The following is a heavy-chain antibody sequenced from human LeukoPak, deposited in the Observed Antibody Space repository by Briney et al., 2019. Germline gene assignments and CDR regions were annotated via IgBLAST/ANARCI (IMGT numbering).Heavy chain of an antibody. V-gene: IGHV3-64D*06. Sequence: GGSLRLSCSASGFTFSSYAMHWVRQAPGKGLEYVSAISSNGGSTYYADFVKGRFTISRDNSKNTLYLQMSSLRPEDTAVYYCVKGIVVVTARAFDYWGQGTLVTVSS. J-gene: IGHJ4*02. CDR2: ISSNGGST. CDR3: VKGIVVVTARAFDY. CDR1: GFTFSSYA. D-gene: IGHD2-21*02.